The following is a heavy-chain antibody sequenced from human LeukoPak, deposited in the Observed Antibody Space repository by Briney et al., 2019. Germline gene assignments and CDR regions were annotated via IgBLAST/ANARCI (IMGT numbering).Heavy chain of an antibody. CDR1: GGSISSYY. J-gene: IGHJ4*02. D-gene: IGHD6-19*01. Sequence: SKTLSLTCTVSGGSISSYYWSWIRQPPGKGLEWIGYIYYSGSTNYNPSLKSRVTISVDTSKNQFSLKLSSVTAADTAVYYCARVRQWLVKYYFDYWGQGTLVTVSS. CDR2: IYYSGST. CDR3: ARVRQWLVKYYFDY. V-gene: IGHV4-59*08.